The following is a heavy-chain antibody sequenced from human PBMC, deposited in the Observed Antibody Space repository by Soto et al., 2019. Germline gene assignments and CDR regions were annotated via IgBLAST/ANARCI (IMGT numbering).Heavy chain of an antibody. J-gene: IGHJ6*02. CDR1: GASISGYY. CDR3: ARVETTETTDGGYFNGTDV. D-gene: IGHD4-17*01. CDR2: IYYSGST. Sequence: WETLSLTCTVSGASISGYYWSWIRQPPGEGLEWIGYIYYSGSTSYNPSLKSRVTISLDMSKNQFSLKLSSVTAADTAVYYCARVETTETTDGGYFNGTDVWGQGTTVTVSS. V-gene: IGHV4-59*01.